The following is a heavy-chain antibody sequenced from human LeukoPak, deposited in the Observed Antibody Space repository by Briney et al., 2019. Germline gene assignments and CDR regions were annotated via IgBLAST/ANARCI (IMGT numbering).Heavy chain of an antibody. CDR2: INHSGST. V-gene: IGHV4-34*01. CDR1: GGSFSGYY. D-gene: IGHD5-12*01. CDR3: ARHVAYYFDY. J-gene: IGHJ4*02. Sequence: PSGTLSLTCAVYGGSFSGYYWSWIRQPPGKGLEWIGEINHSGSTNYNPSLKSRVTISVDTSKNQFSLKLSSVTAADTAVYYCARHVAYYFDYWGQGTLVTVSS.